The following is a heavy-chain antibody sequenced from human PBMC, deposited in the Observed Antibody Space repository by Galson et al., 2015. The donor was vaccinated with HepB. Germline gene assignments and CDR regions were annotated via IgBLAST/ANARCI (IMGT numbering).Heavy chain of an antibody. Sequence: SLRLSCAASGFTLSDYYMSWIRQAPGKGLEWVSYISTSSSYTNYADSVKGRFTISRDNAKNSLYLQMNSLRAEDTAVYYCAREGYRSSTSCYSGWFDPWGQGTLVTVSS. CDR1: GFTLSDYY. CDR2: ISTSSSYT. CDR3: AREGYRSSTSCYSGWFDP. J-gene: IGHJ5*02. V-gene: IGHV3-11*06. D-gene: IGHD2-2*01.